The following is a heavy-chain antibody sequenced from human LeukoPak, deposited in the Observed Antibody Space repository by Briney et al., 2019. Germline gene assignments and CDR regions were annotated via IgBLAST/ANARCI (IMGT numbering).Heavy chain of an antibody. CDR3: ARAKPKNMVRGLIMRRESRYYFDY. CDR2: ISSSSSYI. CDR1: GFTFSSYS. Sequence: GGSLRLSCAASGFTFSSYSMNWVRQAPGKGLEWVSSISSSSSYIYYADSVKGRFTISRDNAKNSLYIQMNSLRAEDTAVYYCARAKPKNMVRGLIMRRESRYYFDYWGQGTLVTVSS. D-gene: IGHD3-10*01. V-gene: IGHV3-21*04. J-gene: IGHJ4*02.